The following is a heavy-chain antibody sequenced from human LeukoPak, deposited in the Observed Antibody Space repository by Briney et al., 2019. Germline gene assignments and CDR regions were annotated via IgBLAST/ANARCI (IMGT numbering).Heavy chain of an antibody. J-gene: IGHJ4*02. D-gene: IGHD6-6*01. CDR3: ARSIHSSSAQDY. CDR2: INPNSGGT. V-gene: IGHV1-2*02. Sequence: APVKVSCKASGYTFTGYYMHWVRQAPGQGLEWMGWINPNSGGTNYAQKFQGRVTMTRDTSISTAYMELSRLRSDDTAVYYCARSIHSSSAQDYWGQGTLVTVSS. CDR1: GYTFTGYY.